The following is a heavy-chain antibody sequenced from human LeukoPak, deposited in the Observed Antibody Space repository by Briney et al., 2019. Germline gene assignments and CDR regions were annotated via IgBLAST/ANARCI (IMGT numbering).Heavy chain of an antibody. V-gene: IGHV4-38-2*01. CDR1: GHSISTGYY. D-gene: IGHD3-10*01. Sequence: KTSATLSLTCAVSGHSISTGYYWGWLRQPPGKGLEWIGSMCHNRGTYYNPSLKSRVTISMDTSKNQISLRLTSVTAADTAVYYCASYYASGVSAYNYYGMDVWGKGTTVTVSS. CDR2: MCHNRGT. CDR3: ASYYASGVSAYNYYGMDV. J-gene: IGHJ6*04.